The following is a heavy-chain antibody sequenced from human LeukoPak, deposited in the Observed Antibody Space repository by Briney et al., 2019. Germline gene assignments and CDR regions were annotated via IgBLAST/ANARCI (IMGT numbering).Heavy chain of an antibody. Sequence: PGKSLRLSCAASGFTFDDYGMSWVRQAPGKGLEWVSGINWNGGSTGYADSVKGRFTISRDNAKNSLYLQMNSLRAEDTALYYCARGDFWSGYGGPFQHWGQGTLVTVSS. D-gene: IGHD3-3*01. CDR3: ARGDFWSGYGGPFQH. V-gene: IGHV3-20*04. CDR2: INWNGGST. J-gene: IGHJ1*01. CDR1: GFTFDDYG.